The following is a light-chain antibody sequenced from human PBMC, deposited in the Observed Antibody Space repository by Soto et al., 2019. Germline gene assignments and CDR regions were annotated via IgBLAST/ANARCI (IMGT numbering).Light chain of an antibody. V-gene: IGKV1-39*01. J-gene: IGKJ1*01. CDR2: AAS. CDR1: QYISTY. CDR3: QQSYITPWT. Sequence: IHITHSPSSLSPPLGARLTITFRASQYISTYLNWYQQKPGKAPKLLIYAASSLEIGVPSRFGGSGSGTEFTLAISGLQPEDFATYYCQQSYITPWTFGQGAKVDIK.